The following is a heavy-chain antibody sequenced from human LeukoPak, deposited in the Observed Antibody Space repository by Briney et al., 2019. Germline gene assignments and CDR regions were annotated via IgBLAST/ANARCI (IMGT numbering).Heavy chain of an antibody. J-gene: IGHJ6*02. CDR3: ARDDGYGDYYYYYGMDV. D-gene: IGHD4-17*01. Sequence: GGSLRLSCAASGFTFSGYWMHWVRQVAGKGLVWVSRISDDVSSTTSTIYADSVKGRFTISRDNAKNTLYLQMNSLRAEDTAVYYCARDDGYGDYYYYYGMDVWGQGTTVTVSS. CDR2: ISDDVSST. CDR1: GFTFSGYW. V-gene: IGHV3-74*01.